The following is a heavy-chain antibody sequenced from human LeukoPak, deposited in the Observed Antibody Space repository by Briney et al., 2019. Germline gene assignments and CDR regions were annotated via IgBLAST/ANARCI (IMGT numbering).Heavy chain of an antibody. CDR3: ATPLPLDY. J-gene: IGHJ4*02. V-gene: IGHV3-11*04. CDR2: ISSRDTTI. Sequence: GGSLRLSCAASGFTFSDYHMSWIRQAPGKGLEWVSYISSRDTTIYYADSVKGRFTISRDNAKNSLYLQMNSLRTEDTAVYYCATPLPLDYWGQGTLVTVSS. CDR1: GFTFSDYH.